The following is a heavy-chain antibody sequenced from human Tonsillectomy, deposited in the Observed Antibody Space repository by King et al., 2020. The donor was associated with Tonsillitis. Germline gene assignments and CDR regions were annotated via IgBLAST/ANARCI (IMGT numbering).Heavy chain of an antibody. V-gene: IGHV3-30*04. J-gene: IGHJ3*01. CDR1: GFTFSSFV. CDR3: ARDPSS. Sequence: VQLVESGGGVVQPGRSLRLSCAASGFTFSSFVMQWIRQAPDEGLEWVATISDGGSTKSYADSGKGRFTISRDNSNNTLYLQMDGLRIEDTAMYYCARDPSSWGQGTMVTVSS. CDR2: ISDGGSTK.